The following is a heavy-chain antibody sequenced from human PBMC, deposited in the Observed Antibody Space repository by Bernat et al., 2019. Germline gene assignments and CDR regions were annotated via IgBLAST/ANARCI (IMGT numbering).Heavy chain of an antibody. CDR3: ARGLGYGDYSLFDY. CDR2: ISSSSSYI. Sequence: EVQLVESGGGLVKPGGSLRLSCAASGFTFSSYSMNWVRQAPGKGLEWFSSISSSSSYIYYADSVKGRFTISRDNAKNSLYLQMNSLRAEDTAVYYCARGLGYGDYSLFDYWGQGTLVTVSS. V-gene: IGHV3-21*01. D-gene: IGHD4-17*01. J-gene: IGHJ4*02. CDR1: GFTFSSYS.